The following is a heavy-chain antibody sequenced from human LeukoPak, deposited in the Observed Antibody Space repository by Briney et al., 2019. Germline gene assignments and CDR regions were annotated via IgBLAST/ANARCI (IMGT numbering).Heavy chain of an antibody. Sequence: PGGSLRLSCAASGFTFSSYAMSWVRQALGKGLEWVSAISGSGGSTYYADSVKGRFTISRDNSKNTLYLQMNSLRAEDTAVYYCAKVTSRITMIVVVMGFDYWGQGTLVTVSS. V-gene: IGHV3-23*01. D-gene: IGHD3-22*01. CDR3: AKVTSRITMIVVVMGFDY. J-gene: IGHJ4*02. CDR1: GFTFSSYA. CDR2: ISGSGGST.